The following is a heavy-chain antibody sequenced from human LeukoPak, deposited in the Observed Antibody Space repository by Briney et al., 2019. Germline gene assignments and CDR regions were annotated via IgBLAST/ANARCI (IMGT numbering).Heavy chain of an antibody. CDR1: GFTFSSYE. V-gene: IGHV3-48*03. Sequence: GGSLRLSWAASGFTFSSYEMNWVRQASGKVLDWVSYISSSGSTIYYADSVKGRFTISRDNSKNTLYLQMNSLRAEDTAVYYCAKFPEVGATHDGFDYWGQGTLVTVSS. D-gene: IGHD1-26*01. CDR3: AKFPEVGATHDGFDY. CDR2: ISSSGSTI. J-gene: IGHJ4*02.